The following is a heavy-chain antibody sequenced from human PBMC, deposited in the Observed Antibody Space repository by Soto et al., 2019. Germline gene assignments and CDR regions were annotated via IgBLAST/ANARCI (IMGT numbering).Heavy chain of an antibody. CDR2: TSGGAGST. Sequence: EVQLLEAGGGLVQPGGSLRLSCAASGFTFNSSAMSWVRQAPGKGLEWVSTTSGGAGSTYYADSVKGRFTIARDNSKNTLYLQMNSLRADDTAVYSCAKGRYRIGWYDPYFDYWGQGTLVTVSS. D-gene: IGHD6-19*01. V-gene: IGHV3-23*01. J-gene: IGHJ4*02. CDR1: GFTFNSSA. CDR3: AKGRYRIGWYDPYFDY.